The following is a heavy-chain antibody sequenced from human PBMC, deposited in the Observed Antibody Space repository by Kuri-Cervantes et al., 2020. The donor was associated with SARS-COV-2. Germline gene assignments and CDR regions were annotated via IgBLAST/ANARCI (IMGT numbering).Heavy chain of an antibody. V-gene: IGHV1-2*04. CDR3: ARDLDSSGYGYYYYGMDV. CDR1: GYTFTGYY. Sequence: ALVKVSCKASGYTFTGYYMHWVRQAPGQGLEWMGWINPNSGGTNYAQKFQGWVTMTRGTSISTAYMELSRLRSDDTAVYYCARDLDSSGYGYYYYGMDVWGQGTTVTDSS. J-gene: IGHJ6*02. D-gene: IGHD3-22*01. CDR2: INPNSGGT.